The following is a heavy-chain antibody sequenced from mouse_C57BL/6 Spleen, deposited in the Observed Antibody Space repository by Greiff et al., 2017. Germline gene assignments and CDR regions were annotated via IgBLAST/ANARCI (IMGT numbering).Heavy chain of an antibody. J-gene: IGHJ3*01. D-gene: IGHD2-4*01. CDR3: ARGNGYDYDTWFAY. CDR1: GYTFTSYW. Sequence: QVQLQQPGAELVRPGTSVKLSCKASGYTFTSYWMHWVKQRPGQGLEWIGVIDPSDSYANYNQKFKGKATLTVDTSSSTAYMQLSSLTSEDSAVYYCARGNGYDYDTWFAYWGQGTLVTVSA. V-gene: IGHV1-59*01. CDR2: IDPSDSYA.